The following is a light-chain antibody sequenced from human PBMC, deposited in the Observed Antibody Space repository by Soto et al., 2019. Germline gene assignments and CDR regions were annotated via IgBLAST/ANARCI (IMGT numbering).Light chain of an antibody. V-gene: IGKV1-17*01. Sequence: IQLTQSPSSLYASEGDRVTITCRASQAIRTALGWYQQKPGKVPKLLIYAASILQSGVPSRFSGSGSGTEFTLTITSLQPDDFASYYCLQYSSYWTFGQGTKVDIK. J-gene: IGKJ1*01. CDR3: LQYSSYWT. CDR1: QAIRTA. CDR2: AAS.